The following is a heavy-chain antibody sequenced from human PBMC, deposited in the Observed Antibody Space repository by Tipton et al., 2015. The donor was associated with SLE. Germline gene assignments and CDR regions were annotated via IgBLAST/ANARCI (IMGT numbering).Heavy chain of an antibody. CDR1: GYTFTDYY. Sequence: QVQLVQSGAEVKKLGASVKVSCKASGYTFTDYYLHWLRQAPGLGLEWMGWINPYSGDTYYALNFQGWVTMTRDTSINTAYMELSGLKSDDTAVYFCARAGSSNYYYYIDVWGEGTTVNVSS. J-gene: IGHJ6*03. D-gene: IGHD6-6*01. V-gene: IGHV1-2*04. CDR2: INPYSGDT. CDR3: ARAGSSNYYYYIDV.